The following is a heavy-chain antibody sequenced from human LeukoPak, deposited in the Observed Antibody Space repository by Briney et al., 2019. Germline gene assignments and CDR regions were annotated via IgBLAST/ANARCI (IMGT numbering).Heavy chain of an antibody. CDR3: AKGASASRHFDY. V-gene: IGHV3-23*01. Sequence: GGPLRLSCAASGFTFSNCAMNWVRQAPGKGLEWVSDISASGGSTNYADAVKGRFTISRDNSKNTLYLQMNSLRAEDAAVYYCAKGASASRHFDYWGQGTLVTVSS. CDR1: GFTFSNCA. CDR2: ISASGGST. J-gene: IGHJ4*02. D-gene: IGHD1-26*01.